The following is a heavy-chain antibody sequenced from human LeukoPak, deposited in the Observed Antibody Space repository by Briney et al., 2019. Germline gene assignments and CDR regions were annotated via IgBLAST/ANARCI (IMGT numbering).Heavy chain of an antibody. D-gene: IGHD5-24*01. Sequence: GGSLRLSCAASGFTFSSYAMHWVRQAPGKGLEWVAVISYDGSNKYYADSVKGRFTISRDNSKNTLYLQMNSLRAEDTAVYYCARGGYNTPHYYYYGMDVWGQGTTVTVSS. J-gene: IGHJ6*02. CDR3: ARGGYNTPHYYYYGMDV. V-gene: IGHV3-30*04. CDR1: GFTFSSYA. CDR2: ISYDGSNK.